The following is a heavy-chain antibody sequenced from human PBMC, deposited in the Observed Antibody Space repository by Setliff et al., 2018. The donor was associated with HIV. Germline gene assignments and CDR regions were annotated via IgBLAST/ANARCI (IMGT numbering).Heavy chain of an antibody. Sequence: LRLSCTASGFTFGDYPMSWVRQAPGKGLEWVGFIRSKAYGGTTEYAASVMGRFTISRDNAKNSLFLQMNSLRVDDTALYYCASLAGWGQGTLVTVSS. J-gene: IGHJ4*02. V-gene: IGHV3-49*04. CDR3: ASLAG. CDR2: IRSKAYGGTT. CDR1: GFTFGDYP.